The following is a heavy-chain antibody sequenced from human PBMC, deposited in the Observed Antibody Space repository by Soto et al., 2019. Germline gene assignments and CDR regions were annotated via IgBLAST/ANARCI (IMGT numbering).Heavy chain of an antibody. J-gene: IGHJ5*02. CDR2: ISAYNGNK. Sequence: GASVKVSCKASGYAFTSYGISWVRQAPGQGLEWMGLISAYNGNKNYAQKPQGRVTMTTDTSTSTAYMELRSMRSDDTAVYYCASVPYAFWSGYQHWFDPWGQGTLVTVSS. V-gene: IGHV1-18*01. D-gene: IGHD3-3*01. CDR3: ASVPYAFWSGYQHWFDP. CDR1: GYAFTSYG.